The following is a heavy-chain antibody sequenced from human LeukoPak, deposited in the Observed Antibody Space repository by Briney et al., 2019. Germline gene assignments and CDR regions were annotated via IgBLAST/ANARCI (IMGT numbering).Heavy chain of an antibody. CDR3: AREVVPAANYYYYYMDV. V-gene: IGHV1-18*01. J-gene: IGHJ6*03. CDR1: GYTFTSYG. CDR2: ISAYNGNT. D-gene: IGHD2-2*01. Sequence: GASVEVSCKASGYTFTSYGISWVRQAPGQGLEWMGWISAYNGNTNYAQKLQGRVTMTTDTSTSTAYMEPRSLRSDDTAVYYCAREVVPAANYYYYYMDVWGKGTTVTVSS.